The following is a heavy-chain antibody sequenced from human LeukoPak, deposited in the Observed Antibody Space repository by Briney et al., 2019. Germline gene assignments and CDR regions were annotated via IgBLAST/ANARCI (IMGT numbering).Heavy chain of an antibody. D-gene: IGHD5-18*01. CDR2: INWDSGST. CDR3: AKGDVDSPMNFYH. CDR1: GFMFDDYT. V-gene: IGHV3-43*01. Sequence: GGSLRLPCAASGFMFDDYTMHWVRQAPGKGLEWVSLINWDSGSTYYAGSVKGRFTISRDNSKNSLYLQMNSLRTEDTALYYCAKGDVDSPMNFYHWGQGTLVTVSS. J-gene: IGHJ4*02.